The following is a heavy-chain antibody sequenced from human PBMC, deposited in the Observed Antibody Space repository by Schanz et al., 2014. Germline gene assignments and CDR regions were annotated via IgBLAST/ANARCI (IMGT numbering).Heavy chain of an antibody. CDR2: ISHSGGSK. Sequence: VQLVESGGGLVKPGGSLRLSCAASGFIFSNYGMHWVRQAPGKGLEWVSSISHSGGSKYYADSVKGRFTISRDNSENTLYLQMNSLSADDTAVFYCAKGMGYCSGGTCYDYYYYGLDVWGQGTTXTVSS. J-gene: IGHJ6*02. D-gene: IGHD2-15*01. CDR1: GFIFSNYG. V-gene: IGHV3-NL1*01. CDR3: AKGMGYCSGGTCYDYYYYGLDV.